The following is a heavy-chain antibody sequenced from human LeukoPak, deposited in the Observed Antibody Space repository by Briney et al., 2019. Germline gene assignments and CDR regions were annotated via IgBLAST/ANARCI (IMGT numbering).Heavy chain of an antibody. Sequence: SETLSLTCTVSGGSISSSSYYWGWLRQPPGKALEGIGSIYYSGSTYYNPSLKSRITISVDTSKNQFSLTLRSVTAAAMAAYYCARQGRGGGNNYASDYWGQGTLVTVSS. J-gene: IGHJ4*02. CDR1: GGSISSSSYY. D-gene: IGHD5-24*01. CDR3: ARQGRGGGNNYASDY. CDR2: IYYSGST. V-gene: IGHV4-39*01.